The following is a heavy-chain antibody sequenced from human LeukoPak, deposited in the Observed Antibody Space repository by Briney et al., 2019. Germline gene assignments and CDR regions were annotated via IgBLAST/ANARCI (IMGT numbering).Heavy chain of an antibody. CDR2: ISYDGSNK. D-gene: IGHD1-26*01. Sequence: PGRSLRLSCAASGFTFSSYAMHWVRQAPGKGLEWVAVISYDGSNKYYADSVKGRFTISRDNSKNTLYLQMNSLRAEDTAVYYCAKPAGSYYGELSFDYWGQGTLVTVSS. V-gene: IGHV3-30-3*02. J-gene: IGHJ4*02. CDR3: AKPAGSYYGELSFDY. CDR1: GFTFSSYA.